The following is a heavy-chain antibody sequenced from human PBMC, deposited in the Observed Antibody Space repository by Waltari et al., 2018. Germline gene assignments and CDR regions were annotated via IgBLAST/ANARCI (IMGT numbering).Heavy chain of an antibody. Sequence: QVQLVQSGAEVKKPGASVKVSCKASGYTFTNYAIHWVRQAPGQRLEWMGCINVGEDNAKDSQKYQGRLTITRETAATTVYMELSSLRSEDTAGYYCARGGVLLWFGELDNNWFDPWGQGTLVTVSS. J-gene: IGHJ5*02. CDR2: INVGEDNA. CDR1: GYTFTNYA. D-gene: IGHD3-10*01. V-gene: IGHV1-3*01. CDR3: ARGGVLLWFGELDNNWFDP.